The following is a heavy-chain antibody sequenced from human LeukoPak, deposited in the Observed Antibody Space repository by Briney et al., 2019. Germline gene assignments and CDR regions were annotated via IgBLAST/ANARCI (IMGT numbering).Heavy chain of an antibody. CDR3: ARDPPRITGFYCMDV. J-gene: IGHJ6*02. CDR1: GFTFSSYG. CDR2: IWYDGSNK. Sequence: GGSLRLSCAASGFTFSSYGMHWVRQAPGKGLEWVAVIWYDGSNKYYADSVKGRFTISRDNSKNTLYLQMNSLRAEDTAVYYCARDPPRITGFYCMDVWGQGTTVTVSS. V-gene: IGHV3-33*01. D-gene: IGHD1-20*01.